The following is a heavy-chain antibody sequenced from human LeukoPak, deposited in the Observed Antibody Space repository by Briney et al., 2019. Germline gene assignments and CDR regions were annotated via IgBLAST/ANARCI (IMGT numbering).Heavy chain of an antibody. CDR1: GGSVSIHY. J-gene: IGHJ3*02. D-gene: IGHD2-15*01. CDR2: IYSRGST. CDR3: ARGHCSGGSCYHIDAFGI. Sequence: PSETLSLTCTVSGGSVSIHYWSWIRQPPGKGLEWIGYIYSRGSTDQNPSLKSRVTISVDTSKNQFSLTLNSVTAADTAVYYCARGHCSGGSCYHIDAFGIWGQGTMVTVSS. V-gene: IGHV4-59*08.